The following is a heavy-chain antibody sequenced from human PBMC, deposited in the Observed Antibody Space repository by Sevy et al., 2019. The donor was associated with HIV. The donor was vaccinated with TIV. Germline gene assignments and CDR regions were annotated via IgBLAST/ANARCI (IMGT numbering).Heavy chain of an antibody. V-gene: IGHV3-30*03. Sequence: GGSLRLSCAASGFTFSNYDLHWVRQAPGKGLDWEAVISHDGRYKNYADSVKVRFTISRDNLRNTLFLQMDSLRPDDTAVYFCARLVSCGGDCYYLDSWGQGALVTVSS. CDR3: ARLVSCGGDCYYLDS. J-gene: IGHJ4*02. CDR1: GFTFSNYD. CDR2: ISHDGRYK. D-gene: IGHD2-21*02.